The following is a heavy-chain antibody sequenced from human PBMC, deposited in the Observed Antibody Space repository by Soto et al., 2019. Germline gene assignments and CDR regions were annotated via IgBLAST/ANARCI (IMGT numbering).Heavy chain of an antibody. Sequence: PSETLSLTCTVSGGSISRIGYYWGWVRQPPGKGLEWIGSIYYNGVAHYSPSLETRLTISVDTSKNHFSLELNSVTAADAAIYYCARQYGYNYGHIEHWGQGTVVTVSS. D-gene: IGHD5-18*01. V-gene: IGHV4-39*01. CDR2: IYYNGVA. J-gene: IGHJ4*02. CDR1: GGSISRIGYY. CDR3: ARQYGYNYGHIEH.